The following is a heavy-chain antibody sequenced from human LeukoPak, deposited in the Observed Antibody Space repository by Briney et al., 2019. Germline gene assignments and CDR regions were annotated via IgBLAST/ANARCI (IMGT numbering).Heavy chain of an antibody. CDR1: GFTFSDYW. Sequence: GGSLRLSCAASGFTFSDYWMGWVRQAPGKGLEWVANIKQDGSEKYYVDSVKGRFTISRDNAKNSLYLQMNSLRAEDTAVYYCASRYNWNDEHAFDIWGQGTMVTVSS. D-gene: IGHD1-1*01. J-gene: IGHJ3*02. V-gene: IGHV3-7*01. CDR3: ASRYNWNDEHAFDI. CDR2: IKQDGSEK.